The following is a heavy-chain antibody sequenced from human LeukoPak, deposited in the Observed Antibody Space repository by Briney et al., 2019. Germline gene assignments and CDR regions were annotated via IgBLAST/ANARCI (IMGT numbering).Heavy chain of an antibody. CDR1: GFTFGTYS. V-gene: IGHV3-30-3*01. CDR3: AKGLRWLVDY. D-gene: IGHD6-19*01. J-gene: IGHJ4*02. Sequence: GGSLRLSCAASGFTFGTYSMHWVRQAPGKGLEWVAIISSAGTIINYADSVRGRFSISRDNSRNTLYLQMDSLRIEDTAVYYCAKGLRWLVDYWGQGTLVTVSS. CDR2: ISSAGTII.